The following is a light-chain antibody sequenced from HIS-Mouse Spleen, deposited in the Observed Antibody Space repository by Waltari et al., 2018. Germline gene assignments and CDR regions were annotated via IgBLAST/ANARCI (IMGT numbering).Light chain of an antibody. CDR1: QSISSW. J-gene: IGKJ1*01. Sequence: DIQMTQSPSTLSASVGDRVTITCRASQSISSWLAWDQQKPGKAPKLLIYKASSLESGVPSRFSGSGSGTEFTLTISSLQPDDFATYYCQQSGTFGQGTKVEIK. V-gene: IGKV1-5*03. CDR2: KAS. CDR3: QQSGT.